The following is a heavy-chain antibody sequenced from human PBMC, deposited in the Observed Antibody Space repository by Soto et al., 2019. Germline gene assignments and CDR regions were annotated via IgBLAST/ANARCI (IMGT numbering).Heavy chain of an antibody. CDR3: ARTRGYNIRGWLDP. CDR1: GGSFSGYY. D-gene: IGHD3-3*01. Sequence: SETLSLTCAVYGGSFSGYYWSWIRQPPGKGLEWIGEINHSGSTNYNPSLKSRVTISVDTSKNQFSLKLSSVTAADTAVYYCARTRGYNIRGWLDPWGQGTMVTVYS. V-gene: IGHV4-34*01. J-gene: IGHJ5*02. CDR2: INHSGST.